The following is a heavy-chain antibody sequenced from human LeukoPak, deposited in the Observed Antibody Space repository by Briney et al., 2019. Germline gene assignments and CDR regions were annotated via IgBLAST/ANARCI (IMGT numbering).Heavy chain of an antibody. Sequence: QPGSSLILSCAVSGFTFDDYAMHWVRPAPGKGLEWVSGISWNSGSIDYADSVKGRFTISRHNANNSLYLQMNSLRPEDTALYYCAKGSGRYWTFFDFWGQGTLVSVSS. CDR1: GFTFDDYA. V-gene: IGHV3-9*01. J-gene: IGHJ4*02. CDR3: AKGSGRYWTFFDF. CDR2: ISWNSGSI. D-gene: IGHD1-26*01.